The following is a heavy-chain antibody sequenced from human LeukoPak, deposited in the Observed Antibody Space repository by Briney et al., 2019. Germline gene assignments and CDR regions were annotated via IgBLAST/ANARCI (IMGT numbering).Heavy chain of an antibody. Sequence: PGGSLRLSCAASGFTFSSYRMNWVRQAPGKGLEWVSSISSSSSYIYYAASVKGRFTISRDNAKNSLYLQMNSLRAEDTAVYYCARSGVRFGETRGYWGQGTLVTVSS. D-gene: IGHD3-10*01. CDR3: ARSGVRFGETRGY. V-gene: IGHV3-21*01. J-gene: IGHJ4*02. CDR2: ISSSSSYI. CDR1: GFTFSSYR.